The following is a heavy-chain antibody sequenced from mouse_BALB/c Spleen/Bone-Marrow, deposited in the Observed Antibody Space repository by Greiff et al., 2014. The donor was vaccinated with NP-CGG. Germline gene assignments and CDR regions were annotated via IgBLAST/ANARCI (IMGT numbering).Heavy chain of an antibody. CDR2: IDPANGNT. CDR1: GFNIKDTY. Sequence: VQLKQSGAELVKPGASVKLSRTASGFNIKDTYMHWVKQRPEQGLEWIGRIDPANGNTKYDPKFQGKATITADTSSNTAYLQLSSLTSEDTAVYYCAGDGAYWGQGTLVTVSA. CDR3: AGDGAY. V-gene: IGHV14-3*02. D-gene: IGHD3-3*01. J-gene: IGHJ3*01.